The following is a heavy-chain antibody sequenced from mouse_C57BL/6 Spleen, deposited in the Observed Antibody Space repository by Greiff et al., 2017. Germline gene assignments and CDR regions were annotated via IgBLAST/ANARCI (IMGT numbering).Heavy chain of an antibody. CDR3: TDYYGSSYND. CDR1: GYTFTDYE. D-gene: IGHD1-1*01. Sequence: QVQLQQSGAALVRPGASVTLSCKASGYTFTDYEMHWVKQTPVHGLEWIGAIDPETGGTAYTQKFKGKAILTADKSSSTAYMELHSLTSEDSAVYYYTDYYGSSYNDWGQGTTLTVSS. CDR2: IDPETGGT. V-gene: IGHV1-15*01. J-gene: IGHJ2*01.